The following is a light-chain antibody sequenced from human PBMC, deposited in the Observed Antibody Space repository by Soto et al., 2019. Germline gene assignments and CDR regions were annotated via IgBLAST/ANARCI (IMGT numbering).Light chain of an antibody. CDR3: SSHARSSTWV. Sequence: QSVLTQPASVSGSPGQSITLSCTGTSSDVGGYNYVSWYQQHPGKAPKLIIYEVTNRPSGVSNRFSGSKSGNTASLTISGLQAEDEADYYCSSHARSSTWVFGGGTKVTVL. CDR2: EVT. CDR1: SSDVGGYNY. V-gene: IGLV2-14*01. J-gene: IGLJ2*01.